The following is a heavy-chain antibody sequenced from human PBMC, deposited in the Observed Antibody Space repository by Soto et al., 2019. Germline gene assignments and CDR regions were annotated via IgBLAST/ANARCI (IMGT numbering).Heavy chain of an antibody. J-gene: IGHJ6*02. CDR1: GFTFDDYA. CDR3: AKDTVGWRGYYDSSGYYWAPMDV. CDR2: ISWNSGSI. V-gene: IGHV3-9*01. Sequence: GGSLRLSCAASGFTFDDYAMHWVRQAPGKGLEWVSGISWNSGSIGYADSVKGRFTISRDNAKNSLYLQMNSLRAEDTALYYCAKDTVGWRGYYDSSGYYWAPMDVWGQGTTVTVSS. D-gene: IGHD3-22*01.